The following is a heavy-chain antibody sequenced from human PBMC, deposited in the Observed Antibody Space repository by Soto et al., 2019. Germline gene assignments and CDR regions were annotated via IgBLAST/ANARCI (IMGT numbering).Heavy chain of an antibody. CDR2: INPHGGST. CDR3: ARSSGGNFGIIIEGTNWFAP. D-gene: IGHD1-26*01. V-gene: IGHV1-46*01. Sequence: ASVKVSCKAPKDTFTSYYINWVRQAPGQGLEWMGVINPHGGSTAYAQKFKGRVTLTRDTSASTVYMEVSSPTSEDTAMYYCARSSGGNFGIIIEGTNWFAPWGQGTLVTVSS. CDR1: KDTFTSYY. J-gene: IGHJ5*02.